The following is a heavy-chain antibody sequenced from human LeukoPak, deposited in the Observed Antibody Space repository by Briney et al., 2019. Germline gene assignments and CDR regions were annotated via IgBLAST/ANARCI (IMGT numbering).Heavy chain of an antibody. V-gene: IGHV4-34*01. J-gene: IGHJ4*02. D-gene: IGHD6-19*01. Sequence: SETLSLTCAVYGGSFSGYYWSWIRQPPGKGLEWIGEINHSGSTNYNPSLKSRVTISVDTSKNQFSLKLSSVTAADTAVYYCSVAGTASSSVRFRDYWGQGTLVTVSS. CDR1: GGSFSGYY. CDR3: SVAGTASSSVRFRDY. CDR2: INHSGST.